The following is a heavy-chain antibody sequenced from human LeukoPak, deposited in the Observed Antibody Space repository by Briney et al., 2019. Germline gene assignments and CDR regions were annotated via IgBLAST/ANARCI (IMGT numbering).Heavy chain of an antibody. J-gene: IGHJ4*02. D-gene: IGHD6-19*01. CDR1: GFTFDDYA. CDR2: ISWNSGSI. Sequence: PGGSLRLSCAASGFTFDDYAMHWVRQAPGEGLEWVSGISWNSGSIAYADSVKGRFTISRDNAKNSLYLQMSSLRAEDTALYYCAKDSLFLSDWYNAVFDYWGQGTLVTVPS. V-gene: IGHV3-9*01. CDR3: AKDSLFLSDWYNAVFDY.